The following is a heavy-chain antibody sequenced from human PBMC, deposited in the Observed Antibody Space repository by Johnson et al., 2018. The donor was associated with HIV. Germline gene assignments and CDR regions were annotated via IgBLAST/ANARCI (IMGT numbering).Heavy chain of an antibody. V-gene: IGHV3-43D*03. CDR1: GFTFDDYA. Sequence: VQLVESGGVVVQPGGSLRLSCAASGFTFDDYAMHWVRQAPGKGLEWVSLISWDGGSTYYADSVKGRFTISRDNSKNSLYLQMNSLRAGDTAVYYCARGNKGYSSGWDAFDIWGQGTMVTVSS. D-gene: IGHD6-19*01. CDR3: ARGNKGYSSGWDAFDI. J-gene: IGHJ3*02. CDR2: ISWDGGST.